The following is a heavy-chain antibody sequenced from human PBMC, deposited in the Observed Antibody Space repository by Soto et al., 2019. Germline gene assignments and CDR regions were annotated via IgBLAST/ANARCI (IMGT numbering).Heavy chain of an antibody. Sequence: GASVKVSCKASGGTFSSYTISWVRRAPGQGLEWMGRIIPILGIANYAQKFQGRVTITADKSTSTAYMELSSLRSEDTAVYYCARGPKGPAAMGRFSYSWFDPWGQGTLVTVSS. CDR2: IIPILGIA. V-gene: IGHV1-69*02. CDR1: GGTFSSYT. CDR3: ARGPKGPAAMGRFSYSWFDP. D-gene: IGHD2-2*01. J-gene: IGHJ5*02.